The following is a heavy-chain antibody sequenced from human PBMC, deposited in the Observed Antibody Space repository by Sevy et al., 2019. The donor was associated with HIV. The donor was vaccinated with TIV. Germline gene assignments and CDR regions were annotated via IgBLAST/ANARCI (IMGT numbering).Heavy chain of an antibody. V-gene: IGHV1-69*10. CDR3: ARDPDGAAWGSNWFDP. J-gene: IGHJ5*02. Sequence: ASVKVSCKASGGTFSSYAISWVRQAPGQGLEWMGGIIPILGIANYAQKFQGRVTITADKSTSTAYMELSSLRSEDTAVYYCARDPDGAAWGSNWFDPWGQGTLVTVSS. CDR2: IIPILGIA. D-gene: IGHD1-26*01. CDR1: GGTFSSYA.